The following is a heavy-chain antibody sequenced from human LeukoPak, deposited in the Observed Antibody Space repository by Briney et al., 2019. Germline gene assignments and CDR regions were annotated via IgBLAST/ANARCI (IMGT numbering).Heavy chain of an antibody. V-gene: IGHV3-23*01. J-gene: IGHJ6*02. CDR3: ARGIAAAGTRDYYGMDV. D-gene: IGHD6-13*01. CDR2: ISGSGGST. Sequence: RGSLRLSCAASGFTFSSYAMSWVRQAPGKGLEWVSAISGSGGSTYYADSVKGRFTISRDNSKNTLYLQMNSLRAEDTAVYYCARGIAAAGTRDYYGMDVWGQGTTVTVSS. CDR1: GFTFSSYA.